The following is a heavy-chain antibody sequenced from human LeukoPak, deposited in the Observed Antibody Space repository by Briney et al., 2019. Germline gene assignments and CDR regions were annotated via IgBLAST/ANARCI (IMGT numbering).Heavy chain of an antibody. CDR2: IWYDGSNK. CDR3: ARDWTDDSSGSDY. CDR1: GFTFSSYS. Sequence: PGGSLRLSCAASGFTFSSYSMNWVRQAPGKGLEWVAVIWYDGSNKYYADSVKGRFTISRDNSKNTLYLQMNSLRAEDTAVYYCARDWTDDSSGSDYWGQGTLVTVSS. J-gene: IGHJ4*02. D-gene: IGHD3-22*01. V-gene: IGHV3-33*08.